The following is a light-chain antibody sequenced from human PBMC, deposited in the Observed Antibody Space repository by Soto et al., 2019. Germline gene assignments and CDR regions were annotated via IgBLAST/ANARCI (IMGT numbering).Light chain of an antibody. Sequence: DIVMTQSPATLSVSPGERATLSCRASQSVSTNLAWYQQKPGQAPRLLIYGASTKATGIPARFSGRGSGTEFTLIISSLQSDDFAGYYCQQYTNRPPWTCGQGTRVDLK. CDR2: GAS. J-gene: IGKJ1*01. CDR3: QQYTNRPPWT. V-gene: IGKV3-15*01. CDR1: QSVSTN.